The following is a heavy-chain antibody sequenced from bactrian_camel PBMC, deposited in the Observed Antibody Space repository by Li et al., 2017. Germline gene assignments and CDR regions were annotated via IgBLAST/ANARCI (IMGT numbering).Heavy chain of an antibody. D-gene: IGHD2*01. CDR3: AFRRGQTYCSPRNVAGFPY. J-gene: IGHJ4*01. CDR2: IESDGRT. Sequence: HVQLVESGGGSVQAGGSLRLSCVASGDTIGRYCMGWFRQIPDKEREGVAGIESDGRTSYADSVKGRFTISQDNAKNTLYLRMNSLKPEDTDMYYCAFRRGQTYCSPRNVAGFPYRGQGTQVTVS. V-gene: IGHV3S55*01. CDR1: GDTIGRYC.